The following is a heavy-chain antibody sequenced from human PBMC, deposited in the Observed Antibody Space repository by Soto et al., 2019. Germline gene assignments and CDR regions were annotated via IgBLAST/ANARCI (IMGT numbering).Heavy chain of an antibody. CDR2: ISSSSSTI. CDR3: ARVWGYCSGGSCYDPNWYFDL. Sequence: EVQLVESGGGLVQPGGSPRLSCAASGFTFSSYSMNWVRQAPGKGLEWVSYISSSSSTIYYADSVKGRFTISRDNAKNSLYLQMNSLRAEDTAVYYCARVWGYCSGGSCYDPNWYFDLWGRGTLVTVSS. D-gene: IGHD2-15*01. CDR1: GFTFSSYS. V-gene: IGHV3-48*01. J-gene: IGHJ2*01.